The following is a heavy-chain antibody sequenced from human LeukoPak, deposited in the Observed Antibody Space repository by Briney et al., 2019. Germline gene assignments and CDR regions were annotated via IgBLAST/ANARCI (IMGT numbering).Heavy chain of an antibody. CDR3: ARPNGYDFWSGYYSMDV. V-gene: IGHV1-18*01. CDR1: GYTFTSFG. J-gene: IGHJ6*02. CDR2: ISAYNGNT. D-gene: IGHD3-3*01. Sequence: GASVKVSCKASGYTFTSFGISWVRQAPGQGLEWMGWISAYNGNTNYAQKLQGRVTMTTDTSTSTAYMELRSLRSDDTVVYYCARPNGYDFWSGYYSMDVWGQGTTVTVSS.